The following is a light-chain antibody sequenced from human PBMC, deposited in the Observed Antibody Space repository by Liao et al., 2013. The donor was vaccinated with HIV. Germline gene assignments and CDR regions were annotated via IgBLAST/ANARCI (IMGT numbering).Light chain of an antibody. CDR3: QVWDSSSDHYV. V-gene: IGLV3-1*01. J-gene: IGLJ1*01. CDR2: QDS. Sequence: SYELTQPPSVSVSPGQTASITCSGDKLGDKYACWYQQRPGQSPVLVIYQDSRRPSGIHERFSGSNSGNTATLTISRVEAGDEADYYCQVWDSSSDHYVFGTGTKVTVL. CDR1: KLGDKY.